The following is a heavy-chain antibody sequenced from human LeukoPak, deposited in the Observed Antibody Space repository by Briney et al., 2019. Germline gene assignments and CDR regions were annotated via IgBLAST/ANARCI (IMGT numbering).Heavy chain of an antibody. Sequence: GGSLRLSCVASGFTFSSNGMHWVRQAPGKGLEWVTFIQYDGSKKYYADSVKGRFTISRDNSKNTLYLQMNSLRAEDTAVYYCARDQTPFVWGQGTLVTVSS. V-gene: IGHV3-30*02. J-gene: IGHJ4*02. CDR2: IQYDGSKK. CDR3: ARDQTPFV. CDR1: GFTFSSNG.